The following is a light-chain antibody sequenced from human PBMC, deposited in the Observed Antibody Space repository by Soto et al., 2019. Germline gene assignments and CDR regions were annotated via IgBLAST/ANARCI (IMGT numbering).Light chain of an antibody. J-gene: IGLJ3*02. CDR2: GYT. CDR1: SSNIGADYD. CDR3: QAYDRSLRSSV. V-gene: IGLV1-40*01. Sequence: QSVLTQPPSVSGAPGESVTISCIGNSSNIGADYDVVWYQQFPGTAPKLLFYGYTNRTSGVPDRFSGSRSGTSASLSIIGLRAEDEADYHCQAYDRSLRSSVFGGGTKLTVL.